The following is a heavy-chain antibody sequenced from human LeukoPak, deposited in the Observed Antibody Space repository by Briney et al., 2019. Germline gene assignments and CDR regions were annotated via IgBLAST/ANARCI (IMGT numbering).Heavy chain of an antibody. J-gene: IGHJ5*02. Sequence: GGSLRLSCAASAFTFDDYAMHWVRQVPGKGLEWVSGISWHSGSIGYADSVRGRFTISRDNAKKSLYLQMNSLRAEDTAFYYCARNPGPYGDYDWFDLWGRGTLVTVSS. V-gene: IGHV3-9*01. CDR1: AFTFDDYA. CDR2: ISWHSGSI. D-gene: IGHD4-17*01. CDR3: ARNPGPYGDYDWFDL.